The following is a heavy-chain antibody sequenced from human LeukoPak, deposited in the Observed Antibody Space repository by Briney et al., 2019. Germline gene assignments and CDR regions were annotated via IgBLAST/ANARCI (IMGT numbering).Heavy chain of an antibody. D-gene: IGHD2-2*02. CDR1: GYTFTSFD. J-gene: IGHJ6*03. CDR3: ARGLKVCSSTSCYTRGSHYYYYYMDV. V-gene: IGHV1-8*03. CDR2: MNPNSGNT. Sequence: GASVKVSCKASGYTFTSFDINWVRQATGQGLEWMGWMNPNSGNTGYAQKFQGRVTITRNTSISTAYMELSSLRSEDTAVYYCARGLKVCSSTSCYTRGSHYYYYYMDVWGKGTTVTVSS.